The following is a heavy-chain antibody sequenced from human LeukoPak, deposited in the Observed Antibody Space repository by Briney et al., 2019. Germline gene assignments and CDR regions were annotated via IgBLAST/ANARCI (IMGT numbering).Heavy chain of an antibody. D-gene: IGHD6-13*01. J-gene: IGHJ4*02. CDR3: ARDAVYSSSWQYY. CDR2: ISSSSSYT. CDR1: GFTFSNAW. V-gene: IGHV3-11*06. Sequence: AGGSLRLSCAASGFTFSNAWMSWVRQAPGKGLEWVSYISSSSSYTNYADSVEGRFTISRDNSKNTLYLQMNSLRAEDTAVYYCARDAVYSSSWQYYWGQGTLVTVSS.